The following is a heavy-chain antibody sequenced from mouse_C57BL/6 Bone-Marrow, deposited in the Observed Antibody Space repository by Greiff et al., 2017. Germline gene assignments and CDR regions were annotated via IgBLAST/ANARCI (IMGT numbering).Heavy chain of an antibody. D-gene: IGHD1-1*01. CDR2: INPSSGYT. Sequence: VQLQQSGAELARPGASVKMSCKASGYTFTSYTMHWVKQRPGQGLEWIGYINPSSGYTKYNQKFMDKATLTADKSSSTAYMQLSSLTSEDSAVYYCAYYGSSYDYAMDYWGQGTSVTVSS. CDR1: GYTFTSYT. J-gene: IGHJ4*01. CDR3: AYYGSSYDYAMDY. V-gene: IGHV1-4*01.